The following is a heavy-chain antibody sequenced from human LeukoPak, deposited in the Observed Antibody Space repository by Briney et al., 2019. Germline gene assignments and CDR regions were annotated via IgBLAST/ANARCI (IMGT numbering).Heavy chain of an antibody. V-gene: IGHV3-23*01. D-gene: IGHD3-16*01. CDR3: AKWGPTGYFDR. Sequence: GGSLSLSCAASGFTFSCYAMSWVRQAPGKGIEWVSAINGNGRNTYYADSVKGRCTISRDNSKNTLYLHINGLRAEDTAIYYCAKWGPTGYFDRWGQGSLVTVSS. J-gene: IGHJ4*02. CDR2: INGNGRNT. CDR1: GFTFSCYA.